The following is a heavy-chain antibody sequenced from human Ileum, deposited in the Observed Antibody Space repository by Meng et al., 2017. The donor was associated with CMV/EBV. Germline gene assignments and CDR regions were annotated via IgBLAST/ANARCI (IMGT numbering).Heavy chain of an antibody. CDR1: GFTFSRFW. V-gene: IGHV3-7*01. CDR3: ASEDCNAGICYPFDY. D-gene: IGHD2-15*01. CDR2: IKEDGSDK. Sequence: GESLKISCAASGFTFSRFWMNWVRQVPGQGLEWVASIKEDGSDKYYVDSVKGRFTISRDNTKNSLYLQMDNLRAADTAVYYCASEDCNAGICYPFDYWGQGTLVTVSS. J-gene: IGHJ4*02.